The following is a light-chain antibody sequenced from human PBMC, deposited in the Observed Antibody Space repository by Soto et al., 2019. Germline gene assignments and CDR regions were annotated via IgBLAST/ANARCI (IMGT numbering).Light chain of an antibody. Sequence: DIQLPQSPSLLSASVGDRVTITCRASQGISSYLAWSQQKPGKAPKLLIYAASTLQSGVPSRFRGSGSGTEFTLTISSLQPEDFATYYCQQLNSYPLTFGGGTKVEIK. J-gene: IGKJ4*01. CDR2: AAS. CDR1: QGISSY. CDR3: QQLNSYPLT. V-gene: IGKV1-9*01.